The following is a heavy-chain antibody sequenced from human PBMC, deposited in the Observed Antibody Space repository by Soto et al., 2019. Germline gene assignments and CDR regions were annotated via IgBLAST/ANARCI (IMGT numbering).Heavy chain of an antibody. CDR3: ARVPVPYYDFWASRDDGFDI. CDR2: IYAGGST. V-gene: IGHV3-53*01. Sequence: GGSLRLSCAASGFTVSSNYMSWVRQAPGKGLEWVSVIYAGGSTYYADSVKDRFTISRDNSKNTLYLQMNSLRAEDTAVYYCARVPVPYYDFWASRDDGFDIWGQGTMVTVSS. J-gene: IGHJ3*02. CDR1: GFTVSSNY. D-gene: IGHD3-3*01.